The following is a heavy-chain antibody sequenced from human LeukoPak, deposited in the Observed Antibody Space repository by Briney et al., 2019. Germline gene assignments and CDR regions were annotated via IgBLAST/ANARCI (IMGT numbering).Heavy chain of an antibody. J-gene: IGHJ4*02. V-gene: IGHV3-11*01. CDR1: GFTFSDYY. D-gene: IGHD3-3*01. CDR2: ISSSGSTI. CDR3: ARDPFWSGYPV. Sequence: GGSLRLSCAASGFTFSDYYMSWIRQAPREGLEWVSYISSSGSTIYYADSVKGRFTISRDNSKNSLYLHTNSLRAEDTAVYYCARDPFWSGYPVWGQGTLVTVSS.